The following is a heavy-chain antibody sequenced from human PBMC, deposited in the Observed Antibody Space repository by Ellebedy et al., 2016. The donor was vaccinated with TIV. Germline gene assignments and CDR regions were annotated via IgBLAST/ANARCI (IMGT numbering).Heavy chain of an antibody. V-gene: IGHV4-59*01. Sequence: GSLRLXCTVSGGSISTYYWSWIRQPPGKGLEWIGYIYYSGSTNYNPSLKSRVTISVDTSKNQFSLKLSSVTAADSAVYYCVRSEGYAMDVWGQGTTVTVSS. CDR3: VRSEGYAMDV. J-gene: IGHJ6*02. CDR2: IYYSGST. CDR1: GGSISTYY.